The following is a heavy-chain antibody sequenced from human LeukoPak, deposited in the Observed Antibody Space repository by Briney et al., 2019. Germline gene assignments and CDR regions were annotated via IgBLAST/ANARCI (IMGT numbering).Heavy chain of an antibody. CDR1: GFTFSSYA. Sequence: RGSLRLSCAASGFTFSSYAMHWVRQAPGKGLEWVAVISYDGSNKYYADSVKGRFTISRDNSKNTLYLQMNSLRAEDTAVYYCAKDPEWGQGTLVTVSS. CDR2: ISYDGSNK. CDR3: AKDPE. J-gene: IGHJ4*02. V-gene: IGHV3-30*04.